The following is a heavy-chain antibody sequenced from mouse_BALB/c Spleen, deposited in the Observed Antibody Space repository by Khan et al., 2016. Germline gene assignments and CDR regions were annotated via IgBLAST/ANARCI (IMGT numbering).Heavy chain of an antibody. J-gene: IGHJ4*01. CDR3: AVLDY. Sequence: EVELVESFFFFFPPFFSLILSFSTSFFTFTDYYMSWVRQPPGKALEWLGFIRNKANGYTTEYTASVKGRFTISRDNSQSILYLQMNTLRAEDSATYYCAVLDYWGQGTSVTVSS. CDR1: FFTFTDYY. CDR2: IRNKANGYTT. V-gene: IGHV7-3*02.